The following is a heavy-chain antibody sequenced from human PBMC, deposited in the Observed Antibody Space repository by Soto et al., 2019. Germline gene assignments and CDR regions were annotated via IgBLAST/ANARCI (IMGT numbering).Heavy chain of an antibody. J-gene: IGHJ4*02. V-gene: IGHV4-30-4*01. CDR1: GGSISSGYYY. CDR2: IYHSGKT. CDR3: ARDSGYYLDY. Sequence: PSETLSLTCTVSGGSISSGYYYWSWIRQPPGKGLEWIGYIYHSGKTYYNPSLKSRITMSVDTSKNQLSLDLSSVTAADTAVYYCARDSGYYLDYWGQEALVTVSS.